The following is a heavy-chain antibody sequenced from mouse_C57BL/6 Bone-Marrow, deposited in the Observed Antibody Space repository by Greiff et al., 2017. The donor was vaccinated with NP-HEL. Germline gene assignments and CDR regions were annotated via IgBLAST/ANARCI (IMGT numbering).Heavy chain of an antibody. CDR1: GYTFTNYW. V-gene: IGHV1-63*01. Sequence: VQLKESGAELVRPGTSVKMSCKASGYTFTNYWIGWAKQRPGHGLEWIGDIYPGGGYTNYNEKFKGKATLTADKSSSTAYMQFSSLTSEDSAIYYCARYYSGYFDVWGTGTTVTVSS. CDR3: ARYYSGYFDV. CDR2: IYPGGGYT. D-gene: IGHD2-12*01. J-gene: IGHJ1*03.